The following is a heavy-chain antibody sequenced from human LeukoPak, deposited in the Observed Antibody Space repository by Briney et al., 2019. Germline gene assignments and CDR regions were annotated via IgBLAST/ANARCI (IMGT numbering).Heavy chain of an antibody. D-gene: IGHD3-16*01. V-gene: IGHV1-8*01. Sequence: ASVKVSCKASGYTFTEYNFSWVRQVPGQGLEWMGWMNPNSGNTGYAQKFQGRVTMTRNTSISTAYMELSSLRSEDTAVYYCARGYDYVWGSTDYWGQGTLVTVSS. CDR1: GYTFTEYN. J-gene: IGHJ4*02. CDR2: MNPNSGNT. CDR3: ARGYDYVWGSTDY.